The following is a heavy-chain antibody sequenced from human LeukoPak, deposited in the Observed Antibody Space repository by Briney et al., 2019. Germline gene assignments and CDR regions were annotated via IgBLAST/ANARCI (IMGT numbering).Heavy chain of an antibody. CDR2: IYYSGST. Sequence: SETLSLTCAVYGGSFSDYYWGWIRQPPGKGLEWIGSIYYSGSTYYNPSLKSRVTISVDTSKNQFSLKLSSVTAADTAVYYCARVGDSSGYYVDYWGQGTLVTVSS. CDR3: ARVGDSSGYYVDY. D-gene: IGHD3-22*01. J-gene: IGHJ4*02. V-gene: IGHV4-34*01. CDR1: GGSFSDYY.